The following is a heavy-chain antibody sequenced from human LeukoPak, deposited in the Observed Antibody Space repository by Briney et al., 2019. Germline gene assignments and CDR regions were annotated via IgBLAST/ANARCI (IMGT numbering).Heavy chain of an antibody. J-gene: IGHJ4*02. CDR3: ARRPPPTYYYGSGGGFDY. Sequence: ASVKVSCKASGYTFTSYAMHWVRQAPGQRLEWMGWINAGNGNTKYSQKFQGRVTITRDTSASTAYMELSSLRSEDTAVYYCARRPPPTYYYGSGGGFDYWGQGTLVTVSS. D-gene: IGHD3-10*01. CDR1: GYTFTSYA. CDR2: INAGNGNT. V-gene: IGHV1-3*01.